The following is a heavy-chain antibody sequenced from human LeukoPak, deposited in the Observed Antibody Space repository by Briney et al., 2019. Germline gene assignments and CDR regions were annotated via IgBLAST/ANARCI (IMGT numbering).Heavy chain of an antibody. Sequence: GGSLRLSCAASGFTFSNAWMSWVRQAPGKGLEWVGRIKSKTDGGTTDYAAPVKGRFTISRDDSKSIAYLQMNSLKTEDTAVYYCTRWNYPDYFDYWGQGTLATVSS. V-gene: IGHV3-15*01. CDR2: IKSKTDGGTT. D-gene: IGHD1-7*01. CDR3: TRWNYPDYFDY. CDR1: GFTFSNAW. J-gene: IGHJ4*02.